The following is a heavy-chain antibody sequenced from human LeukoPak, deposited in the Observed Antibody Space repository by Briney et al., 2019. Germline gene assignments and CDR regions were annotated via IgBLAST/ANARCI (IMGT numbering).Heavy chain of an antibody. CDR3: ARERTTGLAAAGSD. V-gene: IGHV1-2*02. D-gene: IGHD6-13*01. Sequence: GASVKVSCKASGYTFTAYYLHWVRQAPGQGLEWMGWINPNTGGAKYAQKFQGRLTMTRDTSINTVYMGLSRLRSEDTAVYYCARERTTGLAAAGSDWGQGTLVTVSS. CDR2: INPNTGGA. CDR1: GYTFTAYY. J-gene: IGHJ4*02.